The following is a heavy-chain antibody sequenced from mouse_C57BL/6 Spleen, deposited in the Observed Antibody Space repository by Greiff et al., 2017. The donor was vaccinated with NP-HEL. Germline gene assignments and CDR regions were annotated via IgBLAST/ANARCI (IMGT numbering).Heavy chain of an antibody. V-gene: IGHV1-9*01. J-gene: IGHJ3*01. D-gene: IGHD1-1*01. CDR1: GYTFTGYW. CDR2: ILPGSGST. CDR3: ARGDVITTVVAPAY. Sequence: LVESGAELMKPGASVKLSCKATGYTFTGYWIEWVKQRPGHGLEWIGEILPGSGSTNYNEKFKGKATFTADTSSNTASMQLSSLTTEDSAIYYCARGDVITTVVAPAYWGQGTLVTVSA.